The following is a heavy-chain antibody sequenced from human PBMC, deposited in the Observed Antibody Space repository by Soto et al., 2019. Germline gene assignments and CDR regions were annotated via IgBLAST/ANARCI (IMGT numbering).Heavy chain of an antibody. D-gene: IGHD3-3*01. Sequence: SGPTLVNPTQTLTLTCTFSGFSLSTSGVGVGWIRQPPGKALEWLALIYWDDDKRYSPSLKSRLTITKDTSKNQVVLTMTNMDPVDTATYYCAHRLGLRFLDNNWFDPWGQGTLVTVSS. V-gene: IGHV2-5*02. CDR2: IYWDDDK. CDR1: GFSLSTSGVG. J-gene: IGHJ5*02. CDR3: AHRLGLRFLDNNWFDP.